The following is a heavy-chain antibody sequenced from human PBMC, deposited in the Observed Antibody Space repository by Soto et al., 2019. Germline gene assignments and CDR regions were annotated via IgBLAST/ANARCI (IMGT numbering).Heavy chain of an antibody. CDR3: AKGRGFSGYEPFDY. Sequence: PGGSLRLSCAVSGFTVSNNYMSWVRQAPGKGLEWVSAISGSGGSTYYADSVKGRFTISRDNSKNTLYLQMNSLRAEDTAVYYCAKGRGFSGYEPFDYWGQGTLVTVSS. D-gene: IGHD5-12*01. J-gene: IGHJ4*02. CDR1: GFTVSNNY. CDR2: ISGSGGST. V-gene: IGHV3-23*01.